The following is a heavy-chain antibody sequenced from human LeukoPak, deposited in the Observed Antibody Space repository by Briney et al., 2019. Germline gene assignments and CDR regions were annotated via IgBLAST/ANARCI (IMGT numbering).Heavy chain of an antibody. V-gene: IGHV3-66*01. J-gene: IGHJ4*02. Sequence: GGSLRLSCAASRFTVSSSYMTWVRQAPGKGLEWVSVIYSGGTTYYADSVKGRFTISRDNSKNTLYLQMNSLRDEDTAVYYCARGVAAAGTTLDYWGQGTLVTVSS. CDR2: IYSGGTT. CDR3: ARGVAAAGTTLDY. CDR1: RFTVSSSY. D-gene: IGHD6-13*01.